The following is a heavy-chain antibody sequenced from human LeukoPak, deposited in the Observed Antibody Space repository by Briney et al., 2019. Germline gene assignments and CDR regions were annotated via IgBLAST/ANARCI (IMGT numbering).Heavy chain of an antibody. D-gene: IGHD4-11*01. J-gene: IGHJ6*03. Sequence: PSETLSLTCTVSGGSLGPCYYWGWIRQPPGKGLEWIGTFYYGGTTFYSPSLKSRVTISGDTSKDHFSLRLSSVTAADTAVYYCARVRVTTGLLGMDYYYYMDVWGKGTTVTVSS. CDR1: GGSLGPCYY. CDR3: ARVRVTTGLLGMDYYYYMDV. CDR2: FYYGGTT. V-gene: IGHV4-39*02.